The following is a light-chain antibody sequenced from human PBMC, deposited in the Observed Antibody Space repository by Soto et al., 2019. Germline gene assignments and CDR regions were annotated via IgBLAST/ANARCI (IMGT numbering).Light chain of an antibody. CDR2: GSS. CDR3: HQYYSSIT. Sequence: EIVLTQSPGTLSLSPGERATLSCRASQDVDSNFLAWYQQRPGQAPRLLIYGSSRRATGIPDRFSGSGSGTDFTLTISRVGPEEIAVYFCHQYYSSITFGGGTKVEVK. V-gene: IGKV3-20*01. J-gene: IGKJ4*01. CDR1: QDVDSNF.